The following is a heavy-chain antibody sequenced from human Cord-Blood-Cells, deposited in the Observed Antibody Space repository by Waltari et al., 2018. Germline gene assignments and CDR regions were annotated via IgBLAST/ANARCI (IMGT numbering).Heavy chain of an antibody. CDR1: GGTFTSFY. Sequence: QVQLVQSGAEVKKPGSSVKVSCKASGGTFTSFYISWVRRAPGHGLEWMGGIIPIFGTANYAQKFQGRVTITADESTSTAYMELSSLRSEDTAVYYCARDRRGYCTGGVCYWFDPWGQGTLVTVSS. CDR3: ARDRRGYCTGGVCYWFDP. J-gene: IGHJ5*02. CDR2: IIPIFGTA. V-gene: IGHV1-69*01. D-gene: IGHD2-8*02.